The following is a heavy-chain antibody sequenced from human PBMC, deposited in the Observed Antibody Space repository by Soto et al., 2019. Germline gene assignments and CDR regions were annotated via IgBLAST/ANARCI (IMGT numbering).Heavy chain of an antibody. CDR2: IRIDSNHI. CDR3: ACDLSCDFDF. CDR1: GFIFTSYS. V-gene: IGHV3-48*02. Sequence: EVQLVESGGGLVQPGGSLRLSCAASGFIFTSYSMNWVRQAPGKGLEWLSYIRIDSNHIGYADSVRGRFIISSDIAKKALYLQLNSRGDEDTAVYFCACDLSCDFDFCSQGSVVTVSS. J-gene: IGHJ4*02. D-gene: IGHD2-15*01.